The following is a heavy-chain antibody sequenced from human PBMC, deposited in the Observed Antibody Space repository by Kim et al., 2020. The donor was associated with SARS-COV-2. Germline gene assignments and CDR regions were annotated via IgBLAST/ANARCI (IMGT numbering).Heavy chain of an antibody. CDR3: VKPVEQWLVEY. CDR1: GFTFSSYA. J-gene: IGHJ4*02. D-gene: IGHD6-19*01. Sequence: GGSLRLSCSASGFTFSSYAMHWVRQAPGKGLEYVSAISSNGGSTYYADSVKGRFTISRDNSKNTLYLQMSSLRAEDTAVYYCVKPVEQWLVEYWGQGTLVTVSS. V-gene: IGHV3-64D*09. CDR2: ISSNGGST.